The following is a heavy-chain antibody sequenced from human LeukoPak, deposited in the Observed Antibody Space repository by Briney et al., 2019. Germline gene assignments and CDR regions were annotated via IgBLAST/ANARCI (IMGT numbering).Heavy chain of an antibody. Sequence: GASVKVSCKASGYTFTSYDINWVRQATGQGLEWMGWMNPNSGNTGYAQKFRGRVTITRNTSISTAYMELSSLRSEDTAVYYCARAYYYDSSGYYGNDAFDIWGQGTMVTVSS. CDR3: ARAYYYDSSGYYGNDAFDI. D-gene: IGHD3-22*01. V-gene: IGHV1-8*03. CDR1: GYTFTSYD. J-gene: IGHJ3*02. CDR2: MNPNSGNT.